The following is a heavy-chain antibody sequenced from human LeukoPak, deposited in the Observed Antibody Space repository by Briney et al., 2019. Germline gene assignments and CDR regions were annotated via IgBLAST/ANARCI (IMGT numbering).Heavy chain of an antibody. CDR1: GYSFTSYW. CDR2: IYPGDSDT. Sequence: GESLKISCKGSGYSFTSYWIGWVRQMPGKGLEWMGIIYPGDSDTRYSPSFQGQVTISADKSISTAYLQWSSLKASDTAMYYCARHSSHAYYGSGSYIIDYWGQGTLVTGSS. D-gene: IGHD3-10*01. J-gene: IGHJ4*02. CDR3: ARHSSHAYYGSGSYIIDY. V-gene: IGHV5-51*01.